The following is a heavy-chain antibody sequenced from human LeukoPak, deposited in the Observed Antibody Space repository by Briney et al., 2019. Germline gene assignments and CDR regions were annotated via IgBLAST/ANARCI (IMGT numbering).Heavy chain of an antibody. D-gene: IGHD3-16*02. CDR1: GFSISSGYC. Sequence: SQTLSLTCAVSGFSISSGYCWGWIRRPPGKGLEWIGSMCHSGSPSYNPSPKSRVTISIATSTNQFSLKLSSVTAADTAVYYCARALGGPYDYVWGTYRYPFDYWGQGTLVTVSS. CDR2: MCHSGSP. V-gene: IGHV4-38-2*01. CDR3: ARALGGPYDYVWGTYRYPFDY. J-gene: IGHJ4*02.